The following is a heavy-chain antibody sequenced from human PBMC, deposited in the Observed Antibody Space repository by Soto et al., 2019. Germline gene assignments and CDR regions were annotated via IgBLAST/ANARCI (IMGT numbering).Heavy chain of an antibody. J-gene: IGHJ5*02. CDR2: SYHSGST. CDR1: GGSISSSNW. D-gene: IGHD3-10*01. Sequence: QVQLQESGPGLVKPSGTLSLTCAVSGGSISSSNWWSWVRQPPGKGLEWIGESYHSGSTNYNPYLKSRVTISVDKSKNQCSLKLSAVTAADTAVYYCARDYMVRGVMRWFDPWGQGTLVTVSS. CDR3: ARDYMVRGVMRWFDP. V-gene: IGHV4-4*02.